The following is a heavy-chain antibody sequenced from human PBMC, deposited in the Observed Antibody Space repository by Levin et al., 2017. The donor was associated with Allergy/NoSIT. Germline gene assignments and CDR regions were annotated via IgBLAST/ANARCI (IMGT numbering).Heavy chain of an antibody. V-gene: IGHV3-30*18. D-gene: IGHD1-26*01. CDR2: ISYDGSNK. CDR1: GFTFSSYG. J-gene: IGHJ1*01. Sequence: SCAASGFTFSSYGMHWVRQAPGKGLEWVAVISYDGSNKYYADSVKGRFTISRDNSKNTLYLQMNSLRAEDTAVYYCAKTTQTSLTFLHWGQGTLVTVSS. CDR3: AKTTQTSLTFLH.